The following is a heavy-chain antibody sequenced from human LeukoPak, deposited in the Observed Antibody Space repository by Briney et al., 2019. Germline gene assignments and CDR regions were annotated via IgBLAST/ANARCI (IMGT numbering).Heavy chain of an antibody. Sequence: SVKVSCKASGGTFSSYAISWVRQAPGQGLEWMGRIIPILGIANYAQKFQGRVTITADKSTSTAYMELSSLRSEDTAVYCCARRARGELGRGGYNQPYYFDYWGQGTLVTVSS. D-gene: IGHD5-24*01. CDR3: ARRARGELGRGGYNQPYYFDY. CDR1: GGTFSSYA. V-gene: IGHV1-69*04. CDR2: IIPILGIA. J-gene: IGHJ4*02.